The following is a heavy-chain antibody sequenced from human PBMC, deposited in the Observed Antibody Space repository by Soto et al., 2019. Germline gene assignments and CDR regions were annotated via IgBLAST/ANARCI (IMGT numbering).Heavy chain of an antibody. D-gene: IGHD6-19*01. J-gene: IGHJ6*02. Sequence: ASVKVSCKASGYTFTGYYMHWVRQAPGQGLEWMGWINPNSGGTNYAQKFQGWVTMTRDTSIGTAYMELSRLRSDDTAVYYCARGVAVAGLYYYYGMDVWGQGTTVTVSS. CDR2: INPNSGGT. V-gene: IGHV1-2*04. CDR3: ARGVAVAGLYYYYGMDV. CDR1: GYTFTGYY.